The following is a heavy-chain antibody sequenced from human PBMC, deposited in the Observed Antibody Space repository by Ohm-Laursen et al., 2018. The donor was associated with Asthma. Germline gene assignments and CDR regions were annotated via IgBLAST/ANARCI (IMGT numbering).Heavy chain of an antibody. CDR3: ARLDWVQSMFDT. J-gene: IGHJ5*02. CDR2: MSYRGGI. CDR1: GASVCDSTWS. D-gene: IGHD3-9*01. V-gene: IGHV4-61*01. Sequence: SDTLSLTCAVSGASVCDSTWSWSWIRQPPGSELEFIAYMSYRGGINYNPSLQSRVTLSIDTSKNEVSLRLISVPAADTALYFCARLDWVQSMFDTWGQGTLVTVSS.